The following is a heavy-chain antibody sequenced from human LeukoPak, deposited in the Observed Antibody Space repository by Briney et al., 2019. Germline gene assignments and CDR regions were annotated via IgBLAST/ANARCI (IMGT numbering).Heavy chain of an antibody. CDR1: DGSINSSSYY. D-gene: IGHD3-10*01. Sequence: SETLSLTCTVSDGSINSSSYYWGWIRQPPGKGLEWIGNIYYRGSTYYNPFLYSRVTISIDRSKNQFSLKLSSVTAADTAVYYCARCDFGSGSYSPRFDYWGQGTLVTVSS. CDR2: IYYRGST. V-gene: IGHV4-39*01. CDR3: ARCDFGSGSYSPRFDY. J-gene: IGHJ4*02.